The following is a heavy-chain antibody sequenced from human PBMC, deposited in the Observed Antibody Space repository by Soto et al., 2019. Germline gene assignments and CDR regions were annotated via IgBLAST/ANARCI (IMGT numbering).Heavy chain of an antibody. V-gene: IGHV1-18*01. CDR3: ARDSRASLGWVSSGWSYYYGMDV. Sequence: ASVKVSCKASGYTFTSYGISWVRQAPGQGLEWMGWISAYNGNTNYAQKLQGRVTMTTDTSTSTAYMELRSLRSDDTAVYYCARDSRASLGWVSSGWSYYYGMDVWGQGTTVTVSS. D-gene: IGHD6-19*01. CDR2: ISAYNGNT. CDR1: GYTFTSYG. J-gene: IGHJ6*02.